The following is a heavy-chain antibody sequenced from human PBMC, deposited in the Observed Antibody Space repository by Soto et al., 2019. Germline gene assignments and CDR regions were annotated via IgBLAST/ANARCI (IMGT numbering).Heavy chain of an antibody. D-gene: IGHD2-2*01. J-gene: IGHJ4*02. CDR2: IIPIFGTA. CDR1: GGTFSSYA. Sequence: QVQLVQSGAEVKKPGSSVEVSCKASGGTFSSYAISWVRQAPGQGLEWMGGIIPIFGTANYAQKFQGRVTITADESTSTAYMELSSLRSEDTAVYYCARGVVPAALYYFDYWGQGTLVTVSS. V-gene: IGHV1-69*01. CDR3: ARGVVPAALYYFDY.